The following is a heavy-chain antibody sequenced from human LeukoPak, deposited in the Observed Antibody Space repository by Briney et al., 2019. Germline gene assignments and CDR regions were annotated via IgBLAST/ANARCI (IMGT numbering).Heavy chain of an antibody. D-gene: IGHD3-22*01. J-gene: IGHJ3*02. CDR1: GFTFSSYL. Sequence: PGGSLRLSCAASGFTFSSYLMNWVRQAPGKGLEWVSSISSSSSYIYYADSVKGRFTISRDNAKNSLYLQMNSLRAEDTAVYYCASASLYYYDSSLPDAFDIWGQGTMVTVSS. V-gene: IGHV3-21*01. CDR3: ASASLYYYDSSLPDAFDI. CDR2: ISSSSSYI.